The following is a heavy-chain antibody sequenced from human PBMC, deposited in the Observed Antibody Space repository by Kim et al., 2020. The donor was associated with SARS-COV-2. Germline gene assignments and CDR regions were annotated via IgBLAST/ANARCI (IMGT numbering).Heavy chain of an antibody. CDR1: GFTFSSYW. J-gene: IGHJ4*02. CDR3: VRLLDRDF. CDR2: INRDGSIT. V-gene: IGHV3-74*01. Sequence: WGSLRLSCAASGFTFSSYWMHWVRQAPGKGLVWVSRINRDGSITDYANSVKGRFTISRDNAKNMVYLQMNSLRDEDTAIYYCVRLLDRDFWGQGTLVTVS. D-gene: IGHD2-2*02.